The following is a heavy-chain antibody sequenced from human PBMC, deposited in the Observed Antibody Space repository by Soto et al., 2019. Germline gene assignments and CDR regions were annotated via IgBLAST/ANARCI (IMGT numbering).Heavy chain of an antibody. CDR1: GFTFSSYG. V-gene: IGHV3-33*01. Sequence: QVQLVESGGGVVQPGRSLRLSCAASGFTFSSYGMHWVRQAPGKGLEWVAVIWYDGSNKYYADSVKGRFTISRDNSKNTLYLQMNSLRAEDTAVYYCARALLTHDFWSGYRLDYWGQGTLLTVSS. D-gene: IGHD3-3*01. CDR3: ARALLTHDFWSGYRLDY. J-gene: IGHJ4*02. CDR2: IWYDGSNK.